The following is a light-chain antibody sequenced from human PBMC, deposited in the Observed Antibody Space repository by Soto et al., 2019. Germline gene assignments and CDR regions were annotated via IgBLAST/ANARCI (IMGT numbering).Light chain of an antibody. CDR2: DVT. Sequence: QSVVAQPGSLSGSSGQSVSISCIGTSSDVGAFNYVSWYQHHPGKAPQLIIYDVTSRPSGVSNRFSASKSGNTASLTISGLQAEDEADYYCSSYTTRNTEVFGTGTKVTVL. CDR1: SSDVGAFNY. CDR3: SSYTTRNTEV. J-gene: IGLJ1*01. V-gene: IGLV2-14*03.